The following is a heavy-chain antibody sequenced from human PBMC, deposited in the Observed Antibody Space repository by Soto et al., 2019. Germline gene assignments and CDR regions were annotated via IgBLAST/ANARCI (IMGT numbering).Heavy chain of an antibody. Sequence: SETLSLTCTVSGGSISSSSYYWGWIAHPPGKGLEWIGSIYYSGSTYYNPSLKSRVTISVDTSKNQFSLKLSSVTAADTAVYYCASLSRSSWYRAYYYGMDVWGQGTTVTVSS. CDR2: IYYSGST. CDR1: GGSISSSSYY. D-gene: IGHD6-13*01. CDR3: ASLSRSSWYRAYYYGMDV. V-gene: IGHV4-39*01. J-gene: IGHJ6*02.